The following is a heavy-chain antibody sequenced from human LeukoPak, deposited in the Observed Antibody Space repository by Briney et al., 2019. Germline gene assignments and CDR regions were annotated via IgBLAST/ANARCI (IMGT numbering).Heavy chain of an antibody. J-gene: IGHJ4*02. CDR1: GYTFTSHG. V-gene: IGHV1-18*01. CDR2: ISAYSGDT. CDR3: ARDKQYAFDN. Sequence: ASVKVSCKTAGYTFTSHGISWVRQAPGQGLEWMGWISAYSGDTKYAQKFQSRVTMTTETSTSTAYMELRRLMFDDTAVYYCARDKQYAFDNWGQGTLVTVSS.